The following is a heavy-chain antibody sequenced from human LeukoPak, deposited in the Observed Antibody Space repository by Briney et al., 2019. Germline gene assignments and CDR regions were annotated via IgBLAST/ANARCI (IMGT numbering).Heavy chain of an antibody. Sequence: SETLSLTCTVSGGSISSGDYYWSWIRQPPGKGLEWIGYIYYSGSTYYNPSLKSRVTISVDTSKNQFSLKLSSVTAADTAVYYCARHSDYGGNSRYYYYGMDVWGQGTTVTVSS. V-gene: IGHV4-30-4*08. CDR1: GGSISSGDYY. J-gene: IGHJ6*02. D-gene: IGHD4-23*01. CDR2: IYYSGST. CDR3: ARHSDYGGNSRYYYYGMDV.